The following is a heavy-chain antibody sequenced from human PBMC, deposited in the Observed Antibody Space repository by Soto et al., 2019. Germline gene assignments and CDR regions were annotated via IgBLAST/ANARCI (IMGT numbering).Heavy chain of an antibody. CDR2: THYSGDT. V-gene: IGHV4-31*02. Sequence: GDCCSRKKQEPGKGLEWIGYTHYSGDTSYNPSLRSRVTISTDTSKTQFSLRLRSVTSADTAVYYCARGDSQVYSVFDYSGQGMLVT. CDR3: ARGDSQVYSVFDY. D-gene: IGHD2-21*01. J-gene: IGHJ4*02. CDR1: GDC.